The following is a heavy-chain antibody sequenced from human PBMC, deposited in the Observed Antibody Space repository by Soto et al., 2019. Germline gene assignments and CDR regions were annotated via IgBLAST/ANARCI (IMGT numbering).Heavy chain of an antibody. V-gene: IGHV2-5*02. CDR2: IYWDDDK. CDR1: GFSLSPSGVG. Sequence: ESGPTLVKPTQTLTLTCTFSGFSLSPSGVGVGWIRQPPGKALEWLALIYWDDDKRYSSSLNSRLTITKDTSKNQVVLTMTNMDPVDTATYYCAHSRPPRLLDYWGQGTLVTVSS. CDR3: AHSRPPRLLDY. J-gene: IGHJ4*02. D-gene: IGHD6-6*01.